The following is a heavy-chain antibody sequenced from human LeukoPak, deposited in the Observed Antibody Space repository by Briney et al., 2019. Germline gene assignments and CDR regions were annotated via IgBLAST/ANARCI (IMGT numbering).Heavy chain of an antibody. V-gene: IGHV4-4*02. D-gene: IGHD6-25*01. CDR3: AREGGFYRPLDY. CDR2: VHLDGRT. Sequence: PSETLSLTCGVSGGSVSSTNWWTWVRQPPGKGLEWIGEVHLDGRTNFNPSLKSRLTMSVDLSENHVSLKLTSVTAADTAVYYCAREGGFYRPLDYSGQGTLVTVSS. CDR1: GGSVSSTNW. J-gene: IGHJ4*02.